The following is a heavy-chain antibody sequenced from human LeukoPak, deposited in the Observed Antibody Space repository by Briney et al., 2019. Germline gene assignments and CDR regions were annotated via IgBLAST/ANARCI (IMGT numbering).Heavy chain of an antibody. CDR1: GGSISSYY. J-gene: IGHJ4*02. V-gene: IGHV4-59*01. CDR2: IYYSGST. D-gene: IGHD3-10*01. Sequence: SETLSLTCTVSGGSISSYYWSWIRQPPGKGLEWIGYIYYSGSTNYNPSLKSRVTISVDTSKNQFSLKLSSVTAADTAVYYCARGVNTMVRGPRFQWIYWGQGTLVTVSS. CDR3: ARGVNTMVRGPRFQWIY.